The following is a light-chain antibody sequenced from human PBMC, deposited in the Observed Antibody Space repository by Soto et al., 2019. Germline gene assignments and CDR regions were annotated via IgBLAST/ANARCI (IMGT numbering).Light chain of an antibody. J-gene: IGKJ1*01. V-gene: IGKV4-1*01. CDR3: QQYYSTPWT. CDR1: QSLLYSSNNKNY. Sequence: DIVMTQSPDSLAVSLGERATINCKSSQSLLYSSNNKNYLAWYQQKPGQPPKLLIYWASTRESGVPERFSGSGSGTDFTLTISSLQAEDVAVYYCQQYYSTPWTFGQGTKVEIK. CDR2: WAS.